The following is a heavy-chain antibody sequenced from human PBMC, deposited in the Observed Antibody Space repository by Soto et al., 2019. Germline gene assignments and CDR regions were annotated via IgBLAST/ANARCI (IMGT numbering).Heavy chain of an antibody. V-gene: IGHV1-2*02. CDR1: GYTFTAYF. CDR3: ARELQRGLDY. Sequence: QVQLVQSGAEVKKLGASVKVSCKTSGYTFTAYFVHWVRQAPGQGPVWMGWTNGNGGTTNAQKFQGRVTMSRDTSINTAYMELSPLTSDDTAVYYCARELQRGLDYWGQGALVTVSS. J-gene: IGHJ4*02. CDR2: TNGNGGT. D-gene: IGHD3-10*01.